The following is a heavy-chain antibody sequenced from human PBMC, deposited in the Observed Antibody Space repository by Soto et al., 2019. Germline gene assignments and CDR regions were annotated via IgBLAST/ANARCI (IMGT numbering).Heavy chain of an antibody. CDR2: IIPIFGTA. D-gene: IGHD6-13*01. J-gene: IGHJ5*02. Sequence: QVQLVQSGAEVKKPGSSVKVSCKASGGTFSSYAISWVRQAPGQGLEWMGGIIPIFGTANYAQKFQGRVTITADESTSKAYMELSSLRSEDTAVYYCARVGQPMRYSSPGRFDPWGQGTLVTVSS. CDR1: GGTFSSYA. CDR3: ARVGQPMRYSSPGRFDP. V-gene: IGHV1-69*01.